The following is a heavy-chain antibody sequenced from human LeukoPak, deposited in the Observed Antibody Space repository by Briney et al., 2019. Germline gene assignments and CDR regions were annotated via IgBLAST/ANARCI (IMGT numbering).Heavy chain of an antibody. D-gene: IGHD3-10*01. CDR2: INWNGGST. CDR1: GFTFDDYG. Sequence: RAGGSLRLSCAASGFTFDDYGMSWVRQAPGKGLDWVSGINWNGGSTGYADSVKGRFTISRDNAKNSLYLQMNSLRAEDTALHYCARDPHYYGSGSYSAFDIWGQGTMVTVSS. CDR3: ARDPHYYGSGSYSAFDI. V-gene: IGHV3-20*04. J-gene: IGHJ3*02.